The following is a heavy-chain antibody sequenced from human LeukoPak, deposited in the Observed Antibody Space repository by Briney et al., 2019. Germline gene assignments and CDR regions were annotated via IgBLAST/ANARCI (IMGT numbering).Heavy chain of an antibody. CDR2: IYTSGST. CDR3: ARNPHYGDYTAFDL. Sequence: SETLSLTCTVSGGYISSYYWSWIRQPAGKGLEWIGRIYTSGSTNYNPSPKSRVSMSVDTSKNLFSLKLSPVTAADTAVYYCARNPHYGDYTAFDLWGQGKMVTVSS. D-gene: IGHD4-17*01. CDR1: GGYISSYY. V-gene: IGHV4-4*07. J-gene: IGHJ3*01.